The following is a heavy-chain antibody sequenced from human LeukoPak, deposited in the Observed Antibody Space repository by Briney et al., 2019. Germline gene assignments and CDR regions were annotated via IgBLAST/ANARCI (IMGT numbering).Heavy chain of an antibody. CDR3: ARDPNGDYIGTFDM. Sequence: GGCLRLSCAASEFTFSSYGMSWVRQAPGKGLEWVSSISGSGGSTQYADSVQGRFAISRDNPKNTLYLQMNSLRAEDAAVYFCARDPNGDYIGTFDMWGRGTMVSVSS. V-gene: IGHV3-23*01. CDR1: EFTFSSYG. J-gene: IGHJ3*02. D-gene: IGHD4-17*01. CDR2: ISGSGGST.